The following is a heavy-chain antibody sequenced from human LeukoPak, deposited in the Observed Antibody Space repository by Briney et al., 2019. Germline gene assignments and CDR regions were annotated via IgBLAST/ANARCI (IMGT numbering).Heavy chain of an antibody. CDR1: GYTFTSYG. CDR2: ISAYNGNT. CDR3: ARATEQLGGSLSYYYYYMDV. J-gene: IGHJ6*03. D-gene: IGHD6-6*01. Sequence: ASVKVSCKASGYTFTSYGISWVGQTPGQGLEWMGWISAYNGNTNYAQKLQGRVTMTTDTSTSTAYMELRSLRSDDTAVYYCARATEQLGGSLSYYYYYMDVWGKGTTVTVSS. V-gene: IGHV1-18*01.